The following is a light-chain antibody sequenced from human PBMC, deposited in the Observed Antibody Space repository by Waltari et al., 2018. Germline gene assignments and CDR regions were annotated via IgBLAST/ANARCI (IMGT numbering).Light chain of an antibody. Sequence: QLMLTQSPSASASLGASVKLTCTLSSGHSSYSIAWHQQHPEKGPRYLMKVNSDGRHIKGGGIPDLFSGSSSGTERYLSISSLQSEDEADYYCQTGGFGIWVFGGGTKLTVL. CDR3: QTGGFGIWV. CDR2: VNSDGRH. CDR1: SGHSSYS. J-gene: IGLJ3*02. V-gene: IGLV4-69*01.